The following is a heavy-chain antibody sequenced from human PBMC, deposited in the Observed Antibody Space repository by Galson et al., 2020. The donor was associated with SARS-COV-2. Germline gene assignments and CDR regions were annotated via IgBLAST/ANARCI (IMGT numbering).Heavy chain of an antibody. CDR3: ARDGNYYGSGSWDYYMDV. V-gene: IGHV3-53*04. J-gene: IGHJ6*03. CDR2: IYSGGST. Sequence: GGSLRLSCAASGFTVSSNYMSWVRQAPGKGLEWVSVIYSGGSTYYADSVKGRFTISRHNSKNTLYLQMNSLRAEDTAVYYCARDGNYYGSGSWDYYMDVWGKGTMVTVSS. D-gene: IGHD3-10*01. CDR1: GFTVSSNY.